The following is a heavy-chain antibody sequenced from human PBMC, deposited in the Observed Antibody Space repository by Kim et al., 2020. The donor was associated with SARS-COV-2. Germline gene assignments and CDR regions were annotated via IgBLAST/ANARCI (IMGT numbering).Heavy chain of an antibody. CDR1: GFTFSSYA. D-gene: IGHD3-16*01. V-gene: IGHV3-23*01. CDR2: ISGSGGST. J-gene: IGHJ4*02. CDR3: AKTDLRLGELPGKFPY. Sequence: GGSLRLSCESSGFTFSSYAMSWVRQAPGKGLEWVAAISGSGGSTYYADSVKGRFTISRDSSKNTLYLQMNSLRAEDTAVYYCAKTDLRLGELPGKFPYWGQGTLVSLSS.